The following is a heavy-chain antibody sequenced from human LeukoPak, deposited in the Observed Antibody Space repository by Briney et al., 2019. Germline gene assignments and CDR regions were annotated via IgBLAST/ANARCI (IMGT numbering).Heavy chain of an antibody. Sequence: TGGSLRLSCAASGFTFSNACMSWVRQAPGKGLEWVGRIQSKTDSGTTDYAAPVKGRFTISREKSKNTLYLQMNGLKTDDTAVYDCITELYCGCDCYPGGWGQGTLVTVSS. CDR2: IQSKTDSGTT. CDR3: ITELYCGCDCYPGG. V-gene: IGHV3-15*01. D-gene: IGHD2-21*02. J-gene: IGHJ4*02. CDR1: GFTFSNAC.